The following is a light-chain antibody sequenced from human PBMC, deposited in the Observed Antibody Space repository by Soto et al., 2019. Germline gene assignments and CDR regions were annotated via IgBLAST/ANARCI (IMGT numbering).Light chain of an antibody. CDR2: DAS. V-gene: IGKV3-20*01. J-gene: IGKJ2*01. Sequence: EIVLTQSPGTLSLSPGDRATLSCRASQRVSNSYLAWYQQKPGQAPRLLIYDASTRAAGVPDRVTGGGSGTDFTLTISAREPEDFALYFCQQYERPPFAFGQGTRLEI. CDR1: QRVSNSY. CDR3: QQYERPPFA.